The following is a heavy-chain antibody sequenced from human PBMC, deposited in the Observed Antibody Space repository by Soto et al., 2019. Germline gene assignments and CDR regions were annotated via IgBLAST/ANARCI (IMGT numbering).Heavy chain of an antibody. D-gene: IGHD2-2*02. CDR1: GFTFTSSA. Sequence: QLQLVQSGPEVKKPGTSVKVSCKASGFTFTSSAVQWVRQARGQRLEWIGWIVVGSGNTNYAQKFQERVTITRDMSTSTAYMELSSLRSEDTAVYYCAAADCSSTSCYRVEGFDPWGQGTLVTVSS. J-gene: IGHJ5*02. CDR3: AAADCSSTSCYRVEGFDP. V-gene: IGHV1-58*01. CDR2: IVVGSGNT.